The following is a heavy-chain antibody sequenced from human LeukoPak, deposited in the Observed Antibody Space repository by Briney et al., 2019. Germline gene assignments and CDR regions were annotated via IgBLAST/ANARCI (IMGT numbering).Heavy chain of an antibody. D-gene: IGHD1-7*01. CDR2: IYPGDSDT. J-gene: IGHJ6*03. Sequence: GESLTISCKGSGYSFTSYWIGWVRQMPGKGLEWMAIIYPGDSDTRYSPSFQGQVTISADKSISTAYLQWSSLKASDTAMYYCARQMEGRTKQPSYFMDDWGKGTTVTVSS. V-gene: IGHV5-51*01. CDR1: GYSFTSYW. CDR3: ARQMEGRTKQPSYFMDD.